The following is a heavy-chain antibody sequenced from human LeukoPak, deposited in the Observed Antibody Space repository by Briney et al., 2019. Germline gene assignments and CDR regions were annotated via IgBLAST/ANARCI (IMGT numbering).Heavy chain of an antibody. CDR3: VRGQFGSGGYQNFDY. D-gene: IGHD6-19*01. Sequence: GGSLRLSCAASGFSFRSYGMHWVRQTPGKGLEWVAVISYDGSNKYYADSVKGRFTISRDNSKNTLYLQMNSLKTEDTAVYYCVRGQFGSGGYQNFDYWGQGTLVTVSS. V-gene: IGHV3-30*03. J-gene: IGHJ4*02. CDR2: ISYDGSNK. CDR1: GFSFRSYG.